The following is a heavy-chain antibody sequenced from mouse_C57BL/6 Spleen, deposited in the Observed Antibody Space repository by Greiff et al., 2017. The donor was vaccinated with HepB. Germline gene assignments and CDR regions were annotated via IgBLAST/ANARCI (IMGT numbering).Heavy chain of an antibody. CDR1: GYAFSSSW. CDR2: IYPGDGDT. CDR3: ARSGIYDGYAYAIDY. Sequence: QVQLQQSGPELVKPGASVKISCKASGYAFSSSWMNWVKQRPGKGLEWIGRIYPGDGDTNYNGKFKGKATLTADKSSSTAYMQLSSLTSEDSAVYFCARSGIYDGYAYAIDYWGQGTSVTVSS. J-gene: IGHJ4*01. V-gene: IGHV1-82*01. D-gene: IGHD2-3*01.